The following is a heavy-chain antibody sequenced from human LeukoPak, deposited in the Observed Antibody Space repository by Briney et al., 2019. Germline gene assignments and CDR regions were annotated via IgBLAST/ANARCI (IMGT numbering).Heavy chain of an antibody. Sequence: GGSLRLSCAASGFTFSSYWMHWVRQAPGKGLGWVSRINSDGSRTNYAASVKGRFTISRDNAKNTMDLQMKSLRAEDRAVYYCARGSSGYYYVDYWGQGPLVTVSS. J-gene: IGHJ4*02. CDR1: GFTFSSYW. CDR2: INSDGSRT. D-gene: IGHD3-22*01. CDR3: ARGSSGYYYVDY. V-gene: IGHV3-74*01.